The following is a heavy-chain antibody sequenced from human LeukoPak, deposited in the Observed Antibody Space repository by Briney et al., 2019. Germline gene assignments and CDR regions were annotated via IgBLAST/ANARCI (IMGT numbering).Heavy chain of an antibody. CDR2: ISGSGGNS. CDR3: AKEAERLLWFGELTPSYYFDY. J-gene: IGHJ4*02. Sequence: PGGSLRLSCAAPGFTFISYAMSWVRQAPGKGLEWVSGISGSGGNSYYADSVKGRFTISRDNSKNTLYLQMNSLRAEDTAVYYCAKEAERLLWFGELTPSYYFDYWGQGTLVTVSS. D-gene: IGHD3-10*01. V-gene: IGHV3-23*01. CDR1: GFTFISYA.